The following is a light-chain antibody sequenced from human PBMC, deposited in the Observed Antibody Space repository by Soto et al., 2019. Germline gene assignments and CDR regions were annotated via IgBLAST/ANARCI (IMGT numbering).Light chain of an antibody. V-gene: IGKV1-17*01. J-gene: IGKJ5*01. CDR3: QQLNSYPIT. CDR1: QGIGND. CDR2: AAS. Sequence: GDRVTITCLASQGIGNDLGWYQQKPGKAPKLLIYAASTLQSGVPSRFSGSGSGTEFTLTISSLQPEDFATYYCQQLNSYPITFGQGTRLEIK.